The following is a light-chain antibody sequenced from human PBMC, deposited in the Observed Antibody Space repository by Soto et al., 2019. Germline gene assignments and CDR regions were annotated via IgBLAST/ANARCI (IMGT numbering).Light chain of an antibody. Sequence: IVITQPPNTLTVSPGERTTLSSKPSQSVSSNSAWYQHKPGQAPRLLIYGASTGATGIPARFSGSGSGTEFTLTISSLRSEDFAVYYCQQYNNWPWTFGQGTKVDIK. V-gene: IGKV3-15*01. CDR3: QQYNNWPWT. CDR2: GAS. CDR1: QSVSSN. J-gene: IGKJ1*01.